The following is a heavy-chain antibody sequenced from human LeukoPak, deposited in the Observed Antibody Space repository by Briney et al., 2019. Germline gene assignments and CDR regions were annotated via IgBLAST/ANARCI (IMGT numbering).Heavy chain of an antibody. CDR2: IKSKSDGGTT. V-gene: IGHV3-15*01. CDR3: TADPSTMIVVANTPVTHVDY. D-gene: IGHD3-22*01. J-gene: IGHJ4*02. CDR1: GFIFSNAW. Sequence: GGSLRLSCAASGFIFSNAWLTWVRQAPGKGLEWVGRIKSKSDGGTTDYAAPVGGRFTISRDDSKNTLYLQMNSLKIEDTAVYYCTADPSTMIVVANTPVTHVDYWGQGTLVTVSS.